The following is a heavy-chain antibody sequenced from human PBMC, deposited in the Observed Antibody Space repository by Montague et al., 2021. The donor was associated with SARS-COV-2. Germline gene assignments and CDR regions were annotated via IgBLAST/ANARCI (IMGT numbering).Heavy chain of an antibody. CDR3: SRSHSSRWYFGIGMDV. Sequence: SLRLYCAASGFTFSSYSINLFRQAPGKGLDWVSSIISISIYISYPNSVKVLFPISRDNAKNSLYLQMTILRAEDTAVSYCSRSHSSRWYFGIGMDVWGQGTTVNVSS. J-gene: IGHJ6*02. V-gene: IGHV3-21*04. CDR1: GFTFSSYS. CDR2: IISISIYI. D-gene: IGHD6-13*01.